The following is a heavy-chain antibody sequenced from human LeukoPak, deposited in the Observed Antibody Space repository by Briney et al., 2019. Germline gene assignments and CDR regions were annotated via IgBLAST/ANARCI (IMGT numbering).Heavy chain of an antibody. Sequence: GASVKVSCKTSGGTFRNYAISWVRQAPGQGLEWMGGIIPIFGTTNYGQNSQGRVTNTADESTSTAYMELSRLRSDGTAVYYCASGRVFGMVIAPFDYWGQGTLVTVSS. J-gene: IGHJ4*02. CDR2: IIPIFGTT. V-gene: IGHV1-69*13. D-gene: IGHD3-3*01. CDR3: ASGRVFGMVIAPFDY. CDR1: GGTFRNYA.